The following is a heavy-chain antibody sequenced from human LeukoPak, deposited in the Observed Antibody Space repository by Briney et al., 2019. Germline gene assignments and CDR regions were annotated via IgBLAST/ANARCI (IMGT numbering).Heavy chain of an antibody. D-gene: IGHD2-21*02. V-gene: IGHV1-2*06. CDR1: GYTFTDHY. J-gene: IGHJ4*02. CDR3: ARESGCGGDCYDSDY. CDR2: INPNGGGT. Sequence: ASVKVSCKASGYTFTDHYMHWVRQAPGQGLEWMGRINPNGGGTNYAQKFQGRVTMTRDTSISTAYMELSRLRSDDTAVYYCARESGCGGDCYDSDYWGQGTLVTVSS.